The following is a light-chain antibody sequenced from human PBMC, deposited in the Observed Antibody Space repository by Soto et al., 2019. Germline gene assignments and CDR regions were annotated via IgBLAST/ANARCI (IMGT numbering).Light chain of an antibody. CDR1: QSVSDNF. CDR2: AAS. CDR3: QHYVISPYS. V-gene: IGKV3-20*01. Sequence: EIVLTQSPGTLSLSPGERATLSCRASQSVSDNFVAWYQQKPGQPPRLFILAASGRAAGIPDRFSGSGSGTDFTLTIIRLEPEDFAVYYCQHYVISPYSFAQGTKLEI. J-gene: IGKJ2*01.